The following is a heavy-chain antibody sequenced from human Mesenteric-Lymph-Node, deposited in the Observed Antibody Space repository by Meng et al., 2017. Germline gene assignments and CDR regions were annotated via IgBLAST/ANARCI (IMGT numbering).Heavy chain of an antibody. CDR2: IWYDGSNK. J-gene: IGHJ4*02. D-gene: IGHD3-10*01. Sequence: GGSLRLSCAASGFTFSSYGMHWVRQAPGKGLEWVAVIWYDGSNKYYADSVKGRFTIPRDNSKDTLYLQMNSLRAEDTAVYYCAKKIDGSFPFDYWGQGTLVTVSS. CDR3: AKKIDGSFPFDY. V-gene: IGHV3-33*06. CDR1: GFTFSSYG.